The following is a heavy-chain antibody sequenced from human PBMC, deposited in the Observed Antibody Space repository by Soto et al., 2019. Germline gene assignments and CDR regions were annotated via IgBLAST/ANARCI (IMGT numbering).Heavy chain of an antibody. J-gene: IGHJ6*02. V-gene: IGHV3-7*01. Sequence: GGSLRLSCAASGFTFSSYWMSWVRQAPGKGLEWVANIKQDGSEKYYVDSVKGRFTISRDNAKNSLYLQMNSLRAEDTAVYYCARPIYYYDSSGYYQIHYYGMDVWGQGTTVTDSS. CDR2: IKQDGSEK. CDR3: ARPIYYYDSSGYYQIHYYGMDV. D-gene: IGHD3-22*01. CDR1: GFTFSSYW.